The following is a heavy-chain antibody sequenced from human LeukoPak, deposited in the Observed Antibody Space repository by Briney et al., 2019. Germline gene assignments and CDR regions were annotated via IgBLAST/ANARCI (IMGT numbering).Heavy chain of an antibody. CDR2: ISYDGSNK. CDR3: ARDRGNDAFDI. Sequence: PGRSLRLSCAASGFTFSSYAMHWVRQAPGKGLEWVAVISYDGSNKYYADSVKGRFTISRDNSKNTLYLQMNSLRAEDTAVYYCARDRGNDAFDIWGQGTMVTVSS. J-gene: IGHJ3*02. V-gene: IGHV3-30-3*01. CDR1: GFTFSSYA. D-gene: IGHD3-10*01.